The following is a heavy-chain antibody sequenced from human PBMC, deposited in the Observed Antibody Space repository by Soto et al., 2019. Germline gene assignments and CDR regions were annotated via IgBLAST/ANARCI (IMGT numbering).Heavy chain of an antibody. V-gene: IGHV3-30-3*01. D-gene: IGHD4-17*01. CDR1: GFTFGHYA. CDR2: ISYEGSKI. Sequence: GGSLRLSCAASGFTFGHYAMHWVRQAPGKGLEWVAVISYEGSKIHYADYVRDRFTISRANFKNTLYLQMNSLRDGDMAMYYCAREYFGEHYFDSWGQAGLFTVSS. CDR3: AREYFGEHYFDS. J-gene: IGHJ4*02.